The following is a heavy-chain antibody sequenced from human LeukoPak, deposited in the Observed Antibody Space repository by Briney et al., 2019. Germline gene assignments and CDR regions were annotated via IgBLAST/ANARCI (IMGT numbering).Heavy chain of an antibody. CDR3: AKAPVTTCRGAFCYPFDY. CDR2: ISDTGNT. V-gene: IGHV3-23*01. CDR1: GFTFSSYW. D-gene: IGHD2-15*01. J-gene: IGHJ4*02. Sequence: GGSLRLSCAASGFTFSSYWMSWVRQAPGKGLEWVSAISDTGNTYHADSVKGRFTISRDSSKNTLFLQMNRLRPEDAAVYYCAKAPVTTCRGAFCYPFDYWGLGTLVTVSS.